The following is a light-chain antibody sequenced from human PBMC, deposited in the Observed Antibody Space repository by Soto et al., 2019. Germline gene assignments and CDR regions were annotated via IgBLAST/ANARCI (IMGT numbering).Light chain of an antibody. CDR1: QSVSSN. CDR2: GAS. J-gene: IGKJ1*01. V-gene: IGKV3-15*01. Sequence: ERATLSCRASQSVSSNLAWYQQKPGQAPRLLIYGASTRATGIPARFSGSGSGTEFTLTISSLQSADFAVYYCQQYNTWPRTFG. CDR3: QQYNTWPRT.